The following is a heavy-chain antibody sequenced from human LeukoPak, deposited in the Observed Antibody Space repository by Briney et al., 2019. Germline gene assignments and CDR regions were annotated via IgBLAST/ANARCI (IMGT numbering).Heavy chain of an antibody. CDR2: FDPEDGET. V-gene: IGHV1-24*01. J-gene: IGHJ3*02. CDR3: ARDGKSRYGAFDI. CDR1: GYTLTELS. Sequence: ASVKVSCTVSGYTLTELSMHWVRQAPGKGLEWMGGFDPEDGETIYAQKFKGRVTMTRDMSTNTVYMELSSLRSDDTAVYYCARDGKSRYGAFDIWGHGTMITVSS. D-gene: IGHD5-18*01.